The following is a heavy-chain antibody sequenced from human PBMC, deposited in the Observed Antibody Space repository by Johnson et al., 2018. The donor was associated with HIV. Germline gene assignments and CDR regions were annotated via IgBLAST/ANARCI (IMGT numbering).Heavy chain of an antibody. CDR3: ARERIAAAGLDAFDI. Sequence: VQLVESGGGLVQPGGSLRLSCAASGFTVSSNYMSWVRQAPGKGLEWVSVFYSDSNTYSSDSVKGRFTISRDNSKNTLYLQMNSLRAEDKAVYYCARERIAAAGLDAFDIWGQGTMVTVSS. D-gene: IGHD6-13*01. CDR2: FYSDSNT. CDR1: GFTVSSNY. V-gene: IGHV3-66*01. J-gene: IGHJ3*02.